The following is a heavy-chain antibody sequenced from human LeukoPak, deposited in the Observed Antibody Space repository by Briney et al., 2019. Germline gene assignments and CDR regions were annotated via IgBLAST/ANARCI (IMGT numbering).Heavy chain of an antibody. Sequence: GASVKVSCKASGYTFTTYDTTWVRQATGQGLEWRGWMNPGSGDTAYAQKFQDRVTMTRDTSISTAYMELSSLESEDTAIYYCARGLGDYNTDWFPVSGYWGQGTLVTVSS. J-gene: IGHJ4*02. CDR1: GYTFTTYD. CDR3: ARGLGDYNTDWFPVSGY. D-gene: IGHD3-9*01. V-gene: IGHV1-8*01. CDR2: MNPGSGDT.